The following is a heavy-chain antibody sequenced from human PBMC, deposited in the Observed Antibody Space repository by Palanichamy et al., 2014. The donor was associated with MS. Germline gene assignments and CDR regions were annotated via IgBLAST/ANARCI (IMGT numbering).Heavy chain of an antibody. J-gene: IGHJ4*02. CDR3: ARAPNRFYNTGCDS. CDR2: ISYDGADQ. D-gene: IGHD6-19*01. CDR1: GFIFNNFA. Sequence: VGSWGRTWSSRGGSLRLSCATSGFIFNNFAMHWVRQAPGKGLEWVAVISYDGADQYYADSVKGRFSISRDTSKTTLFLQMSSLRPEDTAVYFCARAPNRFYNTGCDSWGQGTLVTVSS. V-gene: IGHV3-30*04.